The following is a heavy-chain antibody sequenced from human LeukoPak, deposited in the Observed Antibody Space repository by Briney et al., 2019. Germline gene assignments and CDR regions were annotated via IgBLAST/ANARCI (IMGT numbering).Heavy chain of an antibody. D-gene: IGHD6-19*01. CDR2: IYYSGST. Sequence: SETLSLTCTVSSGSISSYFWSWLRQPPGKGLEWIGYIYYSGSTNYNPSLKSRVTISVDTSKNQSSLKLISVTAADTAVYYCARGVGSGWFFDYWGQGTLVTVSS. CDR3: ARGVGSGWFFDY. V-gene: IGHV4-59*12. CDR1: SGSISSYF. J-gene: IGHJ4*02.